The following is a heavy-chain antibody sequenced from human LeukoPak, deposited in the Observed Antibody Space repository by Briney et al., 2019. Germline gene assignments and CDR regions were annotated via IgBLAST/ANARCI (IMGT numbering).Heavy chain of an antibody. Sequence: SETLSLTCTVSGDSTSNFYWNWIRQSPGKGLEWIGNIHYSGSSVYNPSLKSRGTISIDTSRRQFFLKLNSVTAADTAVYFCARGAGYYYDSGGYYYRFDPWGQGTLVTVSS. J-gene: IGHJ5*02. CDR1: GDSTSNFY. CDR2: IHYSGSS. CDR3: ARGAGYYYDSGGYYYRFDP. D-gene: IGHD3-22*01. V-gene: IGHV4-59*12.